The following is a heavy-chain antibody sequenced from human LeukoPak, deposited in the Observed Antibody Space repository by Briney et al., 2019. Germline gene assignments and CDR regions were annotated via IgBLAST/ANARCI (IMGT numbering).Heavy chain of an antibody. J-gene: IGHJ4*02. V-gene: IGHV3-30*04. D-gene: IGHD2-15*01. CDR3: ARDQGYCSGGSCSYFDY. Sequence: PGGSLRLSCAASGFTFSSYAMHWVRQAPGQGLEGGGVISYDGSNKYYADSVKGRFTISRDNSKNTLYLQMNSLRAEDTAVYYCARDQGYCSGGSCSYFDYWGQGTLVTVSS. CDR1: GFTFSSYA. CDR2: ISYDGSNK.